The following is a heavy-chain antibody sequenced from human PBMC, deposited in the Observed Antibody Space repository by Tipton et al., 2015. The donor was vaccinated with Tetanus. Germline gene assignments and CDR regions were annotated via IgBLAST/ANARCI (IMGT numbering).Heavy chain of an antibody. D-gene: IGHD6-13*01. V-gene: IGHV3-21*01. CDR3: ARAAYSSTPDH. CDR1: GFTLSRYT. CDR2: ISSSSRYI. J-gene: IGHJ4*02. Sequence: VQLVQSGGGLVKPGGSLRLSCAASGFTLSRYTLNWVRQAPGKGLEWVSSISSSSRYIYYADFVKGRFTISRDNAQNSLYLQMNSLGVEDTAVYSCARAAYSSTPDHWGQGTLVTVSS.